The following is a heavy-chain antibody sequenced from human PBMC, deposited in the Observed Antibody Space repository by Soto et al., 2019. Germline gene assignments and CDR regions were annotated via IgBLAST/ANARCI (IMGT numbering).Heavy chain of an antibody. CDR2: IYYSGST. D-gene: IGHD2-21*02. CDR3: ARAMVVTKIWFDP. V-gene: IGHV4-30-4*01. CDR1: GGSISSGDYY. Sequence: QVQLQESGPGLVKPSQTLSLTCTVSGGSISSGDYYWSWIRQPPGKGLEWIGYIYYSGSTYYNPSLKRRVTISVAPYKNQFSLKLSSVTAADPAVYYCARAMVVTKIWFDPWGQGTLVTVS. J-gene: IGHJ5*02.